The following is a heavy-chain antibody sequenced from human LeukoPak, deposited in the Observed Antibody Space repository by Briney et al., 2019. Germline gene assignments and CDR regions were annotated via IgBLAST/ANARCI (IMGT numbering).Heavy chain of an antibody. CDR1: GFTFTTYW. J-gene: IGHJ2*01. CDR2: IKQDGTEK. CDR3: ARVPKGVRLEPWHFDL. D-gene: IGHD1-1*01. V-gene: IGHV3-7*01. Sequence: GGSLRLSCGASGFTFTTYWMSWVRQAPGKGLEWVANIKQDGTEKYYVDSVKGRFTISRDYARNSLYLQLNSLRAEDTAVYYCARVPKGVRLEPWHFDLWGRGTLVTVSS.